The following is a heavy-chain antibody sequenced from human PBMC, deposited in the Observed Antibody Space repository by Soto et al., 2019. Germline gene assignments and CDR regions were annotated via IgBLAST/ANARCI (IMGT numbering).Heavy chain of an antibody. CDR2: IYYGGNT. D-gene: IGHD3-16*01. V-gene: IGHV4-39*01. CDR3: ARGAYPLADY. Sequence: SETLCLTCTVSGGSVTSSSYFWGWFRQPPGKGLEWIGSIYYGGNTYYNPSLKSRVTISVDTSKNQFSLKLSSATAADTAVYYCARGAYPLADYWAQGTLVTVSS. J-gene: IGHJ4*02. CDR1: GGSVTSSSYF.